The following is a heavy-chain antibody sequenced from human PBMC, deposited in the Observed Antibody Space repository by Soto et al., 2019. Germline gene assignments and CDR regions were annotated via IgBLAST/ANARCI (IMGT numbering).Heavy chain of an antibody. Sequence: QLQLQESGPGLVKPSETLSLTCTVSGGSISSSSYYWGWIRQPPGKGLEWIGSIYYSGSTYYNPSIKGRGTIPVDTSKNNFSMKLSAVTAADTAVNYCARQMRADFWSGYTQPFDYWGQGTLVTVSS. V-gene: IGHV4-39*01. CDR2: IYYSGST. CDR1: GGSISSSSYY. J-gene: IGHJ4*02. D-gene: IGHD3-3*01. CDR3: ARQMRADFWSGYTQPFDY.